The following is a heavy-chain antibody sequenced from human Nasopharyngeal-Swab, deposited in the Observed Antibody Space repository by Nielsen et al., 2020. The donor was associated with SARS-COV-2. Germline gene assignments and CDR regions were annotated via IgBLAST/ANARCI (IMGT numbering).Heavy chain of an antibody. CDR2: ISSSGSTI. V-gene: IGHV3-11*01. D-gene: IGHD3-10*01. Sequence: GESLKISCAASGLAFSDYYMSWIRQAPGKGLEWVSYISSSGSTIYYADSVKGRFTISRDNAKNSLYLQMNSLRAEDTALYYCAKDKSYGSGNGMDVWGQGTTVTVSS. CDR1: GLAFSDYY. J-gene: IGHJ6*02. CDR3: AKDKSYGSGNGMDV.